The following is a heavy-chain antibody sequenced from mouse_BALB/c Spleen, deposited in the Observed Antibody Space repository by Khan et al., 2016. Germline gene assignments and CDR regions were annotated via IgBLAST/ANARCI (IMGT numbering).Heavy chain of an antibody. CDR2: INLDSSTI. Sequence: EVKLLESGGGLVQPGGSLKLSCAASGFDFSRYWMSWVRQAPGKGLEWIGEINLDSSTINYTPSLKDKFIISRDNAKNTLYLQMSKVRSEDTGLSYCARLGYYGYHAYWGQGTLVTVSA. J-gene: IGHJ3*01. V-gene: IGHV4-1*02. CDR1: GFDFSRYW. D-gene: IGHD1-2*01. CDR3: ARLGYYGYHAY.